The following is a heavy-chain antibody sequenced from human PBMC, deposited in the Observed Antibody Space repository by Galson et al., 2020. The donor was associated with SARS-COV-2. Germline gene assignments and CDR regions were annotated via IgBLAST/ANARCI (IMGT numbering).Heavy chain of an antibody. Sequence: GESLKISCVASGFTFNVYWMHWVRQAPGKGLVWVSRITSDGGGTVYADSVKGRVTVSRDNAKNTLYLHLNSLRAEDTAVYYCVRDRGAPDALNVWGQGTMVTVSS. D-gene: IGHD5-12*01. V-gene: IGHV3-74*01. CDR3: VRDRGAPDALNV. CDR2: ITSDGGGT. J-gene: IGHJ3*01. CDR1: GFTFNVYW.